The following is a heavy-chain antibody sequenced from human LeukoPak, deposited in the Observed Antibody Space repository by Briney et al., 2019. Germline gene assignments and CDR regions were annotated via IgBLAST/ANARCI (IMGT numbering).Heavy chain of an antibody. CDR1: GGSFSGYY. CDR2: IHYSGST. J-gene: IGHJ4*02. D-gene: IGHD6-13*01. V-gene: IGHV4-34*01. Sequence: SETLSLTCAVYGGSFSGYYWSWIRQPPGKGLEWIGSIHYSGSTYYNPSLKSRVTISVDTSKNQFSLKLSSVTAADTAVYYCARRPYSSSWYGVDYWGQGTLVTVSS. CDR3: ARRPYSSSWYGVDY.